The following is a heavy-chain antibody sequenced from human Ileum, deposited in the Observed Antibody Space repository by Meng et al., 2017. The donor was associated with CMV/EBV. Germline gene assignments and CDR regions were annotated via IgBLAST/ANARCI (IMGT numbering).Heavy chain of an antibody. CDR3: ARDRAVTMIVVVIYGMDV. J-gene: IGHJ6*02. CDR1: GFTFSSYA. D-gene: IGHD3-22*01. Sequence: GGSLRLSCAASGFTFSSYAMHWVRQAPGKGLEWVAVISYDGSNKYYADSVKGRFTISRDNAKNSLYLQMNSLRAEDTAVYYCARDRAVTMIVVVIYGMDVWGQGTTVTVSS. CDR2: ISYDGSNK. V-gene: IGHV3-30-3*01.